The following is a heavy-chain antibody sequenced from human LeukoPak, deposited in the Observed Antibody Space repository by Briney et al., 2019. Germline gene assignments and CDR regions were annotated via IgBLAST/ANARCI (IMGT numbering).Heavy chain of an antibody. D-gene: IGHD1-26*01. V-gene: IGHV3-21*01. CDR1: GFTFSSYS. Sequence: PGGSLRLSCAASGFTFSSYSMNWVRQAPGKGLEWVSSISSSSTYIYYADSVKGRFTISRDNAKNSLSLQMNSLRAEDTAVYYCARGGSLLNWFDPWGQGTLVTVSS. CDR3: ARGGSLLNWFDP. CDR2: ISSSSTYI. J-gene: IGHJ5*02.